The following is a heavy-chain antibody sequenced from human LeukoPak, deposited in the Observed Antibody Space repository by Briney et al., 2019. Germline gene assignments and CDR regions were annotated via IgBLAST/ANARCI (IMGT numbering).Heavy chain of an antibody. CDR3: ANAIHSKAVALPFDY. Sequence: GGALRLSCAASDSMSRRFKMNWVRQAPGKGLEWVSYISDDSSTIHYAVSVKGRFTISRDNSKNTLYLQMNSLRAEDTAVYYCANAIHSKAVALPFDYWGQGTLVTVSS. CDR2: ISDDSSTI. J-gene: IGHJ4*02. D-gene: IGHD6-19*01. V-gene: IGHV3-48*01. CDR1: DSMSRRFK.